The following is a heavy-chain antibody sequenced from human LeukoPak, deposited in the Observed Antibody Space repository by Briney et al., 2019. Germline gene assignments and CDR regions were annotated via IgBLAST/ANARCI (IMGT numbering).Heavy chain of an antibody. V-gene: IGHV3-23*01. CDR1: GFTFRTYA. D-gene: IGHD2-2*03. Sequence: GGSLRLSCVVSGFTFRTYAMSWVRQAPGKGLEWVSAISGSGDISGSSGRTYYADSVEGRFTISRDNSKNTLHLQMHSLRAEDTAVYYCAKESQMGGYCRSTSCPNPGFDYWGQGTLVTVSS. CDR2: ISGSGDISGSSGRT. J-gene: IGHJ4*02. CDR3: AKESQMGGYCRSTSCPNPGFDY.